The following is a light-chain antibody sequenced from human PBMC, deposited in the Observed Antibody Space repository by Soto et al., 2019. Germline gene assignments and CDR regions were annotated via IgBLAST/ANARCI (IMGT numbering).Light chain of an antibody. Sequence: QSVLTQPASVSGSPGQSITISCTGTSSDVGGFNYVSWYQQHLGKAPKLMIYDVTNRPSGVSYRFSGSKSGNTASLTISGLQAEDEADYYCNSYTSSGTYVFGTGTKVTVL. CDR2: DVT. CDR1: SSDVGGFNY. V-gene: IGLV2-14*03. CDR3: NSYTSSGTYV. J-gene: IGLJ1*01.